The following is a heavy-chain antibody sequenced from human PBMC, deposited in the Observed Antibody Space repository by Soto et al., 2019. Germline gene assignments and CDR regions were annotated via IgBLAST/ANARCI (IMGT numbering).Heavy chain of an antibody. Sequence: EVQLVESGGGLVQPGGSLRLSCAASEFTFSSYWMSWIHQAPGKGLEWVARMNEDGSDIYYVDSVKGRFAISRDNAQSSLYLQMNSLRAEDTAVYYCARGNWRSGDYWGQGTLVTVSS. CDR2: MNEDGSDI. CDR1: EFTFSSYW. V-gene: IGHV3-7*01. J-gene: IGHJ4*02. CDR3: ARGNWRSGDY. D-gene: IGHD1-20*01.